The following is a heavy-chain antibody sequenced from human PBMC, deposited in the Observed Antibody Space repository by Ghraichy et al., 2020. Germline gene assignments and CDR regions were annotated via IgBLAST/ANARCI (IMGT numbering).Heavy chain of an antibody. J-gene: IGHJ6*02. CDR2: INPNSGGT. CDR3: ASARSGYYIYYYYYYGMDV. Sequence: ASVKVSCKASGYTFTGYYMHWVRQAPGQGLEWMGWINPNSGGTNYAQKFQGRVTMTRDTSISTAYMELSRLRSDDTAVYYCASARSGYYIYYYYYYGMDVWGQGTTVTVSS. CDR1: GYTFTGYY. D-gene: IGHD3-22*01. V-gene: IGHV1-2*02.